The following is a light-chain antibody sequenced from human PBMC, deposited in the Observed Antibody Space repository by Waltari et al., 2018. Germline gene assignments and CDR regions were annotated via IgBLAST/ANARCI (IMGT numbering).Light chain of an antibody. CDR1: QSVTTN. J-gene: IGKJ2*01. CDR2: GAS. Sequence: EIVMTQSPATLSVSPGQRAILPCRASQSVTTNLAWYQQKPGQAPRLPIYGASTRATDIPARFSGSGSGTEFTLTISSLQSEDCAVYYCHQYNDGPPFNFGQGTKLEIK. V-gene: IGKV3-15*01. CDR3: HQYNDGPPFN.